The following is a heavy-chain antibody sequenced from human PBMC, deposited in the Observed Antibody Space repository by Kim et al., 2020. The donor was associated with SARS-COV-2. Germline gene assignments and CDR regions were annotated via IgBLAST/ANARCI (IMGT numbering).Heavy chain of an antibody. D-gene: IGHD3-10*01. CDR2: ISSSSSTI. Sequence: GGSLRLSCAASGFTFSSYSMNWVRQAPGKGLEWVSYISSSSSTIYYADSVKGRFTISRDNAKNSLYLQMNSLRDEDTAVYYCARDAPIWFGEFHFDYWSQGTLVTVSS. J-gene: IGHJ4*02. CDR3: ARDAPIWFGEFHFDY. CDR1: GFTFSSYS. V-gene: IGHV3-48*02.